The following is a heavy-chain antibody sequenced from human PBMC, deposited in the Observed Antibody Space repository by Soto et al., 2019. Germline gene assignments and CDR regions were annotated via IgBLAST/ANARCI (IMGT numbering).Heavy chain of an antibody. CDR1: GYSFTSYW. CDR3: ASSSCSSPSCRFAYYYGMDV. J-gene: IGHJ6*02. Sequence: GESLKISCKGSGYSFTSYWIGWVRQMPGKGLEWMGIIYPGDSDTRYSPSFQGQVTISADKSISTAYLQWSSLKASDTAMYYCASSSCSSPSCRFAYYYGMDVWGQGTTVTVSS. D-gene: IGHD2-2*01. V-gene: IGHV5-51*01. CDR2: IYPGDSDT.